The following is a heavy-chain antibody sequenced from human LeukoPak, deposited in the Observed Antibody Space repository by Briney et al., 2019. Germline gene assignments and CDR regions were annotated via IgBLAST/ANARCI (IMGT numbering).Heavy chain of an antibody. CDR1: GFTFSSYA. J-gene: IGHJ6*02. D-gene: IGHD3-22*01. Sequence: PGGSLRLSCAASGFTFSSYAVSWVRQAPGKGLEWVSAISGSGGGTYYADSVKGRFTISRDNSKNTLYLQMNSLRAEDTAVYYCAKDLDGSGYYYYYYGVDVWGQGTTVTVSS. V-gene: IGHV3-23*01. CDR2: ISGSGGGT. CDR3: AKDLDGSGYYYYYYGVDV.